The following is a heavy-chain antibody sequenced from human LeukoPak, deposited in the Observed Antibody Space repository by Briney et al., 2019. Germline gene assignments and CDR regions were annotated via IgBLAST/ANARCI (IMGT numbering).Heavy chain of an antibody. Sequence: GVSLRLSCAASGFTFGSYGMHWVRQAPGKGLEWVALIIYDGSNKYYADSVKGRFTISRDNSKNTLYLQMNSLRAEDTAVYDCAKDRIAAALALFDYWGQGTLVTVSS. D-gene: IGHD6-13*01. J-gene: IGHJ4*02. CDR2: IIYDGSNK. CDR1: GFTFGSYG. V-gene: IGHV3-30*18. CDR3: AKDRIAAALALFDY.